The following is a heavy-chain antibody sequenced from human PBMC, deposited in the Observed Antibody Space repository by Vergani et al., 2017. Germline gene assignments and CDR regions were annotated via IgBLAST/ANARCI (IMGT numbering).Heavy chain of an antibody. Sequence: VQLVESGGGLVQPGGSLRLSCAASGFTFSDYYMSWIRQAPGKGLEWVSYISSSSSYTNYADSVKGRFTISRDNAKNSLYLQMNSLRAEDTAVYYCARDLPAAAGLDYWGQGTLVTVSS. CDR2: ISSSSSYT. V-gene: IGHV3-11*05. D-gene: IGHD6-13*01. CDR3: ARDLPAAAGLDY. CDR1: GFTFSDYY. J-gene: IGHJ4*02.